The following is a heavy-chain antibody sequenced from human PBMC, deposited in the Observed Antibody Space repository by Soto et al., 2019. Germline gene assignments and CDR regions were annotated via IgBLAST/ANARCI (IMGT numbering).Heavy chain of an antibody. J-gene: IGHJ6*02. CDR1: GYTFTSYA. D-gene: IGHD2-15*01. CDR2: INAGNGNT. Sequence: ASVKVSCKASGYTFTSYAMHWVRQAPGQRLEWMGWINAGNGNTKYSQKFQGRVTITRDTSISTAYMELSRLRSDDTAVYYCASYGGNASGAPGYYYGMDVWGQGTTVTVSS. CDR3: ASYGGNASGAPGYYYGMDV. V-gene: IGHV1-3*01.